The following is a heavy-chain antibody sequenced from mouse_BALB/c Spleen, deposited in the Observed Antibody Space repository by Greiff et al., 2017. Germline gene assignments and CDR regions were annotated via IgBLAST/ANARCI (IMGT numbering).Heavy chain of an antibody. CDR1: GFSLTGYG. J-gene: IGHJ4*01. CDR2: IWGDGST. CDR3: ARDGPYDGYYEDAMDY. V-gene: IGHV2-6-7*02. D-gene: IGHD2-3*01. Sequence: VQLQESGPGLVAPSQSLSITCTVSGFSLTGYGVNWVRQPPGKGLEWLGMIWGDGSTNYNSALKSRLSISKDNSKSQVFLKMNSLQTDDTARYYCARDGPYDGYYEDAMDYWGQGTSVTVSS.